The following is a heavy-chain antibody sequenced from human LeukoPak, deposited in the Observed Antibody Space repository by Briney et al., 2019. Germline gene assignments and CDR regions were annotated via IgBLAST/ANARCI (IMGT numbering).Heavy chain of an antibody. CDR2: INHSGST. V-gene: IGHV4-34*01. CDR3: AMGYCSGGSCYFVAFDI. J-gene: IGHJ3*02. Sequence: SETLSLTCAVYGGSFSGYYWSWIRQPPGKGLEWIGEINHSGSTNYNPSLKSRVTISVDTSKNQFSLKLSSVTAADTAVYYCAMGYCSGGSCYFVAFDIWGQGTMVTVSS. CDR1: GGSFSGYY. D-gene: IGHD2-15*01.